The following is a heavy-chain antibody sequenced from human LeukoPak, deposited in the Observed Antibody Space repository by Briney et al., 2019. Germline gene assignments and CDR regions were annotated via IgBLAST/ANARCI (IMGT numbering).Heavy chain of an antibody. CDR2: VYHSGST. D-gene: IGHD5-18*01. J-gene: IGHJ3*02. CDR3: ARGHSYGYRVAFDI. V-gene: IGHV4-59*01. Sequence: SETLALTCTVSGGSISSYYWSWIRQPTEKGLEWIVYVYHSGSTNYNPSLKSRVTISVDTSKNYFSLKLSSVTAADTAVYYCARGHSYGYRVAFDIWGQGTMVTVSS. CDR1: GGSISSYY.